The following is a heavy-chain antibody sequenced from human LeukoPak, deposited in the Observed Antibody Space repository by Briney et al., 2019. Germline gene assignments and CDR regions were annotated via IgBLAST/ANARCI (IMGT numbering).Heavy chain of an antibody. V-gene: IGHV3-11*04. J-gene: IGHJ3*02. Sequence: GGSLRLSCAASGFTFSDYYMSWIRQAPGKGLEWVSYISSSGSTIYYADSVKGRFTISRDNAKNSLYLQMNSLRAEDTAVYYCAADLRVPWYNWNYDGATNAFDIWGQGTMVTVSS. D-gene: IGHD1-7*01. CDR2: ISSSGSTI. CDR3: AADLRVPWYNWNYDGATNAFDI. CDR1: GFTFSDYY.